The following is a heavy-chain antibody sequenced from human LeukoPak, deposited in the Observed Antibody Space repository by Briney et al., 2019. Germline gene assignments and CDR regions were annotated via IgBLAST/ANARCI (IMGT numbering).Heavy chain of an antibody. CDR2: INPNSGGT. Sequence: GASVKVSCKASGYTFTVYYMHLVRQAPGQGLEWMGWINPNSGGTNYAQKFQGRVTMTRDTSISTAYMELSRLRSDDTAVYYCARDLGITGSQWVMDVWGKGTTVTVSS. J-gene: IGHJ6*03. CDR3: ARDLGITGSQWVMDV. V-gene: IGHV1-2*02. D-gene: IGHD1-20*01. CDR1: GYTFTVYY.